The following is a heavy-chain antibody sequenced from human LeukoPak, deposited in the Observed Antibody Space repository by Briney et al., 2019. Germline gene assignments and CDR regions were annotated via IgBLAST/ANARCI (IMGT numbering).Heavy chain of an antibody. J-gene: IGHJ6*02. CDR3: ARGPSIQLWSDPYYYYGMDV. CDR1: GASFSGYY. Sequence: SETLSLTCAVYGASFSGYYWSWIRQPPGKGLEWIGEINHSGSTNYNPSLKSRVTISVDTSKNQFSLKLSSVTAADTAVYYCARGPSIQLWSDPYYYYGMDVWGQGTTVTVSS. CDR2: INHSGST. D-gene: IGHD5-18*01. V-gene: IGHV4-34*01.